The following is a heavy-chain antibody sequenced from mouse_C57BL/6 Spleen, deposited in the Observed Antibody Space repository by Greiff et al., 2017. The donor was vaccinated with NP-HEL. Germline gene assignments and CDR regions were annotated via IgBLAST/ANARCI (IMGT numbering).Heavy chain of an antibody. V-gene: IGHV5-4*03. Sequence: EVKLVESGGGLVKPGGSLKLSCAASGFTFSSYAMSWVRQTPEKRLEWVATISDGGSYTYYPDNVKGRFTISRDNAKNNLYLQMSHLKSEDTAMYYDARHSNDPRGYFDYWGQGTTLTVSS. CDR3: ARHSNDPRGYFDY. CDR2: ISDGGSYT. D-gene: IGHD2-12*01. J-gene: IGHJ2*01. CDR1: GFTFSSYA.